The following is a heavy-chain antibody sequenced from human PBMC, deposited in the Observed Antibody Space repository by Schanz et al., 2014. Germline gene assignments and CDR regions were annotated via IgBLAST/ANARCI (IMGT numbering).Heavy chain of an antibody. V-gene: IGHV3-66*01. CDR1: FFPVLNNY. Sequence: EVQLGEDGGSVFPPGFSLLLSCAASFFPVLNNYMSWVRQAPGKGLECVSIIYSDGSTYYVDSVKGRFIISRDNSKNTVYLQMNSLRAEDTAVYYCARDPGGTKTHGLWGQGTLVTVSS. CDR3: ARDPGGTKTHGL. D-gene: IGHD2-15*01. CDR2: IYSDGST. J-gene: IGHJ4*02.